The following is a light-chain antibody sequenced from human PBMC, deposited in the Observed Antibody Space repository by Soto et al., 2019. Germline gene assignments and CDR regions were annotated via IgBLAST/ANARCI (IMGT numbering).Light chain of an antibody. CDR2: EVS. V-gene: IGLV2-14*01. CDR1: SSVVGGYNY. Sequence: LTQPASVSGSPGQSITISCTGTSSVVGGYNYVSWYQQHPGKAPKLMISEVSNRPSGVSNRFSGSKSGNTAYLTMSGPQAEDEADYYCSSYTSSSAYVFGTGTKVTVL. CDR3: SSYTSSSAYV. J-gene: IGLJ1*01.